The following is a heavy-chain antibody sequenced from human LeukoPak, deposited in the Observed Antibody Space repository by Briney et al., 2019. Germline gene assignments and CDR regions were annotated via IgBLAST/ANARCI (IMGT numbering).Heavy chain of an antibody. CDR3: ARNGGNSDFDY. V-gene: IGHV4-4*02. D-gene: IGHD4-23*01. J-gene: IGHJ4*02. CDR2: IYHSGST. Sequence: PSETLSLTCAVSGGSLSSSSGNSWTSVRQPPGKGLGWIWEIYHSGSTNYNPSLKSRVNMLLDKSKNQSSLKLSSVTAADTAVYYCARNGGNSDFDYWGQGTLVTVSS. CDR1: GGSLSSSSGNS.